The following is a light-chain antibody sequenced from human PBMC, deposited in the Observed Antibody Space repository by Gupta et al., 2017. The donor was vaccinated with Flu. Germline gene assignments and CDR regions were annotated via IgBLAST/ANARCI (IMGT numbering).Light chain of an antibody. CDR3: TAFKSPKTHWV. CDR1: SSDIGHYNS. CDR2: EDS. J-gene: IGLJ3*02. Sequence: QSALTQPASVSRSPGQSIAISCTGTSSDIGHYNSVSWYHLRPGKVPNLILFEDSPRPSGISNRFACSTAGTPASLTISVLTAGDEGHYSGTAFKSPKTHWVVGGGTKVTVL. V-gene: IGLV2-14*01.